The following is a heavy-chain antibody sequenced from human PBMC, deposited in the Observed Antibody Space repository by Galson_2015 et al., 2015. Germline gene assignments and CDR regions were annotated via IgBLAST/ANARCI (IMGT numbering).Heavy chain of an antibody. Sequence: SLRLSCAASGFTFDDYGMSWVRQAPGKGLEWVSGINWNGGSTGYADSVKGRFTISRDNAKNSLYLQMNSLRAEDTALYYCARESSIAAAASFDYYYMDVWGKGTTVTVSS. J-gene: IGHJ6*03. CDR1: GFTFDDYG. CDR2: INWNGGST. CDR3: ARESSIAAAASFDYYYMDV. V-gene: IGHV3-20*04. D-gene: IGHD6-13*01.